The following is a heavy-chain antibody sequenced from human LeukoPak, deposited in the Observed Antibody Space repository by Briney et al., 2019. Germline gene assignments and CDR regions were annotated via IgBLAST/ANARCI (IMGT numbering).Heavy chain of an antibody. CDR2: IRYNGNNK. V-gene: IGHV3-30*02. CDR3: ATDNMDSDWLDN. CDR1: GFTFSNYG. D-gene: IGHD2-15*01. Sequence: GGSLRLSCATSGFTFSNYGMHWVRQAPGKGLEWVAFIRYNGNNKYYADSVKGRFTISRDNSRNMLYLEVSSLRAEDTAAYYCATDNMDSDWLDNWGQGTLVTVST. J-gene: IGHJ5*02.